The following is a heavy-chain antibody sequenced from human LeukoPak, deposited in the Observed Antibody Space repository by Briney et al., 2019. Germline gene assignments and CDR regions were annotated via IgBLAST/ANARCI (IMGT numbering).Heavy chain of an antibody. CDR2: IASSSSTI. V-gene: IGHV3-48*01. D-gene: IGHD5-12*01. Sequence: PGGSLRLSCAASGFTFSSYSMNWVRQAPGKGLEWVSDIASSSSTIYYADSVKGRFTISRDNAKNSLYLQMNRLRAEDTAVYYCASQSGYDFYFDYWGQGTLVTVSS. CDR1: GFTFSSYS. J-gene: IGHJ4*02. CDR3: ASQSGYDFYFDY.